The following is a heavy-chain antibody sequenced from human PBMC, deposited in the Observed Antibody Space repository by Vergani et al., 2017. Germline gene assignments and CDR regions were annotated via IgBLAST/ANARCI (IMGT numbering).Heavy chain of an antibody. D-gene: IGHD1-26*01. CDR3: VKDAGSYENFFDS. CDR1: GFTFSTYA. Sequence: EVQLLESGGSLKQPGGSVRLSCAASGFTFSTYAMHWVRQDPGKGLEWVSALTGGGGSTYYADSFKGRFIISRYNSRDTLYLQMNSLRPEYTATYYCVKDAGSYENFFDSWCQGTLVTVSS. V-gene: IGHV3-23*01. CDR2: LTGGGGST. J-gene: IGHJ4*02.